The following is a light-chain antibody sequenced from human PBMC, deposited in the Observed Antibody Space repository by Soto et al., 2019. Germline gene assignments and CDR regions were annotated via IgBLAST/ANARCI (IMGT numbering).Light chain of an antibody. CDR2: AAS. CDR3: QQLNSYSLT. CDR1: QGISSY. V-gene: IGKV1-8*01. Sequence: AIRMTQSPSSLSASTGDRFTITCRASQGISSYLAWYQQKPGKAPKLLIYAASTLQSGVPSRFSGSGSGTDFTLTISCLQSEDFATYYCQQLNSYSLTFGQGTRLEIK. J-gene: IGKJ5*01.